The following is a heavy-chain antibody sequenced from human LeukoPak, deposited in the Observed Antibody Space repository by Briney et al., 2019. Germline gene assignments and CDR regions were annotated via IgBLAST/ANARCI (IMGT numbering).Heavy chain of an antibody. CDR2: IFYSGST. J-gene: IGHJ4*02. CDR1: GGSISSSSYY. CDR3: AKTVSSGPFDD. Sequence: SETLSLTCTVSGGSISSSSYYWGWIRQHPGKGLEWIGYIFYSGSTYYNPSLKSRVTISVDTSKNQFSLKLSSVTAADTAVYYCAKTVSSGPFDDWGQGTLVTVSS. V-gene: IGHV4-31*03. D-gene: IGHD1-14*01.